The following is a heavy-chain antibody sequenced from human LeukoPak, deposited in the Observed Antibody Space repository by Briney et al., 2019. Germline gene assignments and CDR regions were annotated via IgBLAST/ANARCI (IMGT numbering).Heavy chain of an antibody. D-gene: IGHD3-22*01. Sequence: SETLSLTCTVSGGSISSDYWSWIRQPPGKGLEWIGYIYDSGSTNYNPSLKGRVTISVDTSKSQFSLKLSSVTAADTAVYYCTRSSGYYYGWFDPWGQGTLVTVSP. CDR2: IYDSGST. CDR1: GGSISSDY. V-gene: IGHV4-59*01. CDR3: TRSSGYYYGWFDP. J-gene: IGHJ5*02.